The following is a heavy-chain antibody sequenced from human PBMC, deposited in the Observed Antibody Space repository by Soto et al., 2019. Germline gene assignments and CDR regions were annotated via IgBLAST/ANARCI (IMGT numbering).Heavy chain of an antibody. Sequence: QVQLQQWGAGLLKPSETLSLTCAVYGGSFSGYYWSWIRQPPGKGLEWIGEINHSGSTNYNPSLKSRVTISVDTSKNQFSLNLSSVTAADTAVYYCARTGYSSGWYKAAFDIWGQGTMVTVSS. CDR3: ARTGYSSGWYKAAFDI. J-gene: IGHJ3*02. CDR2: INHSGST. CDR1: GGSFSGYY. V-gene: IGHV4-34*01. D-gene: IGHD6-19*01.